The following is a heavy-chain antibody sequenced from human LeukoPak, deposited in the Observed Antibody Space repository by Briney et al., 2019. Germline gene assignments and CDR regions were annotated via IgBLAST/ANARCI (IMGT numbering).Heavy chain of an antibody. CDR1: GGTFSSYA. V-gene: IGHV1-69*05. D-gene: IGHD2-2*01. CDR2: IIPIFGTA. CDR3: ARDVVVPAAPFDY. Sequence: SVKVSCKASGGTFSSYAISWVRQPPGQGLEWMGRIIPIFGTANYAQKFQGRVTITTDESTSTAYMELSSLRSEDTAVYYCARDVVVPAAPFDYWGQGTLVTVSS. J-gene: IGHJ4*02.